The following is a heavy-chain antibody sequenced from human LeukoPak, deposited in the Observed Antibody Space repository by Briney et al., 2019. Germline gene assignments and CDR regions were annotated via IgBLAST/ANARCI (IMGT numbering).Heavy chain of an antibody. CDR1: GGSINSGTYY. V-gene: IGHV4-31*03. J-gene: IGHJ4*02. CDR2: IHYSGNT. CDR3: ARRGDPFDY. Sequence: TLSLTCTVSGGSINSGTYYWSWIRQHPGKGLEWIAYIHYSGNTYYNPSLKSRVTISMDTSKNQFSLKLTSVTAADTAVYYCARRGDPFDYWGQGTLVTVSS. D-gene: IGHD4-17*01.